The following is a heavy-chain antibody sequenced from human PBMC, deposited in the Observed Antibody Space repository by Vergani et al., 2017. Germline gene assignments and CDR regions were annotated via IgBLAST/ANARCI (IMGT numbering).Heavy chain of an antibody. V-gene: IGHV4-34*01. J-gene: IGHJ6*03. CDR2: INHSGST. Sequence: QVQLQQWGAGLLKPSETLSLTCAVYGGSFSGYYWSWIRQPPGKGLEWIGEINHSGSTNYNPSLKSRVTISVDTSKNQFSLKLSSVTAADTAVYYCARGRSPINTMVRVRLPYYYMDVWGKGTTVTVSS. CDR3: ARGRSPINTMVRVRLPYYYMDV. D-gene: IGHD3-10*01. CDR1: GGSFSGYY.